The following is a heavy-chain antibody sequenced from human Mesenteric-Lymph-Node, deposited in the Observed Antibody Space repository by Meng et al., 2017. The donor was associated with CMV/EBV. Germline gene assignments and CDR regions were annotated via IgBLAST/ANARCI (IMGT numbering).Heavy chain of an antibody. CDR3: ARSLVPAAIPRHYYYYYGMDV. Sequence: GSLRLSCTVSGGSISSYYWNWIRQPPGKGLEWIGFIYYSGSTDYNPSLKSRITISVDTSKNQFSLKLSSVTAADTAVYYCARSLVPAAIPRHYYYYYGMDVWGQGTTVTVSS. CDR1: GGSISSYY. D-gene: IGHD2-2*01. CDR2: IYYSGST. J-gene: IGHJ6*02. V-gene: IGHV4-59*12.